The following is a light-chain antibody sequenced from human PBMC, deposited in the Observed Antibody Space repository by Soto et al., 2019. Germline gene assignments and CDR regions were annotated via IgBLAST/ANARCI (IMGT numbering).Light chain of an antibody. J-gene: IGKJ5*01. Sequence: DIVMTQSPDSLAVSLSERATINCKSSQSVLYSSNNNNYLAWYQQKPGQPPKLLIYWASTRESGVPDRFSGSGSGTDFTLTISSLQAEDVAVYYCQQYYSTPITFGQGTRLEIK. CDR2: WAS. CDR1: QSVLYSSNNNNY. V-gene: IGKV4-1*01. CDR3: QQYYSTPIT.